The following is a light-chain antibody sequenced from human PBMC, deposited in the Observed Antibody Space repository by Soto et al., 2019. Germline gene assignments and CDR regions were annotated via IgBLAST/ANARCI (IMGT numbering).Light chain of an antibody. CDR2: DSS. CDR1: QDISNY. J-gene: IGKJ2*01. Sequence: IQMTQSPSSLSVSLGDRVTITCQASQDISNYLNWHQQRPGRAPKVLIYDSSDLETGVSLRFSGSRSGTHFTLTISSLQPEDIGTYYCHQYDNRPFTFGQGTKLEIK. V-gene: IGKV1-33*01. CDR3: HQYDNRPFT.